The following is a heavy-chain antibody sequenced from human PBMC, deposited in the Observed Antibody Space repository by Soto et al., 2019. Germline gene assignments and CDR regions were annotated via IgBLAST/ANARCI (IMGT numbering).Heavy chain of an antibody. CDR2: VYYTVRT. J-gene: IGHJ6*04. V-gene: IGHV4-59*01. CDR1: GGSISTYY. CDR3: ARADPNWASWMDV. D-gene: IGHD2-8*01. Sequence: QVQLQESGPGLVKPSETLSLTCTVSGGSISTYYWTWVRRPPGKRLEWIGYVYYTVRTNYNPSLESRVIISVDTSKNEFSLNLRSVAAADTAVYYCARADPNWASWMDVWGKGTTVTVSS.